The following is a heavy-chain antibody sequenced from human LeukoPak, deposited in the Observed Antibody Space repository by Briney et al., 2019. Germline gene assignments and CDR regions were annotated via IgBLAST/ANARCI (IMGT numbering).Heavy chain of an antibody. CDR2: IYSGDSDT. V-gene: IGHV5-51*01. CDR3: ARHAPRDYGGNSEFDY. D-gene: IGHD4-23*01. CDR1: GYSFTSYW. J-gene: IGHJ4*02. Sequence: GEPLQISFQGSGYSFTSYWIGWVRPMPGKGLGWMGIIYSGDSDTRYSPSFQGQVTISADKSISTAYLQWSSLKASDTAMYYCARHAPRDYGGNSEFDYWGQGTLVTVSS.